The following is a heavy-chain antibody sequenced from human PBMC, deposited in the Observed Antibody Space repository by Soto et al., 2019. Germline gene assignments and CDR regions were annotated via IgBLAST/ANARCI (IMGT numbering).Heavy chain of an antibody. CDR3: ARTARYDWFFDL. CDR2: IWYDGSNE. CDR1: GFTFSNYV. D-gene: IGHD2-21*02. V-gene: IGHV3-33*01. Sequence: QVQLVESGGGVVQSGRSLRLSCAASGFTFSNYVIHWFRQAPGKGLEWVAVIWYDGSNEYYADSVKGRFTISRDISKNTLYLQMNSLRAEDTAVYYCARTARYDWFFDLWGRGTLVTVSS. J-gene: IGHJ2*01.